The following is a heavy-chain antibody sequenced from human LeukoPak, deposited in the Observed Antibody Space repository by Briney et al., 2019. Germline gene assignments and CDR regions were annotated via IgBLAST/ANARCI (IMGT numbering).Heavy chain of an antibody. J-gene: IGHJ5*02. CDR3: AKDVWRYCSGGSCSDWLDP. CDR1: GYTFTSYG. D-gene: IGHD2-15*01. V-gene: IGHV1-18*01. Sequence: ASVKVSCKASGYTFTSYGISWVRQAPGQGLEWMGWISAYNGNTNYAQKLQGRVTMTTDTSTSTAYMELRSLRSDDTAVYYGAKDVWRYCSGGSCSDWLDPWGQGTLVTVS. CDR2: ISAYNGNT.